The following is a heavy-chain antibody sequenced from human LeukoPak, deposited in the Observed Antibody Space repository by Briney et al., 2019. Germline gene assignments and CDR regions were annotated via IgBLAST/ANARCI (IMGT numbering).Heavy chain of an antibody. CDR1: GGTFSSYA. CDR2: IIPIFGTA. J-gene: IGHJ6*02. D-gene: IGHD6-6*01. V-gene: IGHV1-69*13. CDR3: AWGQRVSAGYYYYGMDV. Sequence: GASVKVSCKASGGTFSSYAISWVRQAPGQGLEWMGGIIPIFGTANYAQKFQGRVTITADESTSTAYMELSSLRSEDTAVYYCAWGQRVSAGYYYYGMDVWGQGTTVTVSS.